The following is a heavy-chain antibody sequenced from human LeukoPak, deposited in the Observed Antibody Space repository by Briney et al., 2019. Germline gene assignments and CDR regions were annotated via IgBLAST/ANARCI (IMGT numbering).Heavy chain of an antibody. D-gene: IGHD6-19*01. J-gene: IGHJ5*02. V-gene: IGHV3-20*04. CDR2: INDNGDMT. Sequence: PGGSLRPSCAAYEFSFDAFAMTWVRQAPGRGLEWVSSINDNGDMTDYADSVKGRFTISRDNAKKYVFLEINSLRSEDTAIYFCAKAKRPWQWLGGFDPWGQGTLVIVSS. CDR3: AKAKRPWQWLGGFDP. CDR1: EFSFDAFA.